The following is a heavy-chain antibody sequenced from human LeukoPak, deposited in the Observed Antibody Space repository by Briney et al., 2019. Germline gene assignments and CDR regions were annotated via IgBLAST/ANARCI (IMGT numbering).Heavy chain of an antibody. CDR2: INPNSGGT. D-gene: IGHD3-16*01. Sequence: ASVKVSCKASGYTFTGYYMHWVRQAPGQGLEWMGWINPNSGGTNYAQKFQGRVTMTRDTSISTAYMELSRLRSDDTAVYYCARDVGDGGPQENNWFDPWGQGTLVTVSS. CDR3: ARDVGDGGPQENNWFDP. CDR1: GYTFTGYY. V-gene: IGHV1-2*02. J-gene: IGHJ5*02.